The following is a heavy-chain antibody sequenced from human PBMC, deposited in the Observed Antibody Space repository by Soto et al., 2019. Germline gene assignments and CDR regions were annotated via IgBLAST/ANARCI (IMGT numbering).Heavy chain of an antibody. CDR3: AKETGYYYYYGMVG. CDR1: GFTFISYT. V-gene: IGHV3-23*01. D-gene: IGHD3-9*01. Sequence: GGSLRLSCTASGFTFISYTMNWARQAPGKGLEWVSSISSSGGSTSYADSVKGRFTISRDNSKNTVYLQMNSLRAEDTAVYYCAKETGYYYYYGMVGWGQGTTVSVCS. CDR2: ISSSGGST. J-gene: IGHJ6*02.